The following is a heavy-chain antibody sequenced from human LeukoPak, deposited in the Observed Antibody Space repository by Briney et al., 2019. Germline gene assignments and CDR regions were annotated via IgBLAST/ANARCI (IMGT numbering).Heavy chain of an antibody. J-gene: IGHJ4*02. D-gene: IGHD3-10*01. Sequence: VGTLRLSCAASRVNSGADAMPWVRQAPGQGREWVAVISYDGSNKYYADSAKARFTISRDNSKNTLFLQMNSLRSEDTAVYYCAKEDYFGSGSYLGYWGQGTLVTVFS. CDR3: AKEDYFGSGSYLGY. V-gene: IGHV3-30-3*02. CDR2: ISYDGSNK. CDR1: RVNSGADA.